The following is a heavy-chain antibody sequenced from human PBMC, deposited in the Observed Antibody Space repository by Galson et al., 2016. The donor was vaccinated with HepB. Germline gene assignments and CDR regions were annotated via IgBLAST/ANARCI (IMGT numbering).Heavy chain of an antibody. CDR1: SFSFSTCG. J-gene: IGHJ4*02. CDR3: AREIQGRWYYFDY. V-gene: IGHV3-33*01. CDR2: IWHDGSNK. Sequence: SLRLSCAASSFSFSTCGMHWVRQAPGKGLEWVAVIWHDGSNKQYADSVKGRFTISRDNSKSTLNLQMNSLRVEDTAVYYCAREIQGRWYYFDYWGQGTLVTVSS. D-gene: IGHD3-16*01.